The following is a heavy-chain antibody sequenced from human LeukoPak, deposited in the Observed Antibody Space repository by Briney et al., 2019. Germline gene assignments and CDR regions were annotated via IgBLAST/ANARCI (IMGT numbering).Heavy chain of an antibody. V-gene: IGHV3-23*01. D-gene: IGHD3-16*01. Sequence: PGGSLRLSCAASGFTFSTYALSWVRQAPGKGLEWVSGISGTGGTTYYADSVKGRIAISRDNSKNTLYLQMSSLRAEDTATYYCAMGSFVYMDVWGRGTTVTV. J-gene: IGHJ6*03. CDR3: AMGSFVYMDV. CDR1: GFTFSTYA. CDR2: ISGTGGTT.